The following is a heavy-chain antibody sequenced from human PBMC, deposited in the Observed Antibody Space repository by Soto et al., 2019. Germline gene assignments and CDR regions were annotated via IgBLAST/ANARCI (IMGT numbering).Heavy chain of an antibody. CDR2: ISTYNGNT. Sequence: QVQLVKSGAEMKKPGASVKVSCKASGYSFSLYGISWVRQAPGQGLEWTGWISTYNGNTKYAQKCQDRVTFTTDTTTSEAYMEVTSLGSDDTAVYYCARMIDSSLDYCGQGTLVTV. CDR1: GYSFSLYG. D-gene: IGHD6-6*01. V-gene: IGHV1-18*04. CDR3: ARMIDSSLDY. J-gene: IGHJ4*02.